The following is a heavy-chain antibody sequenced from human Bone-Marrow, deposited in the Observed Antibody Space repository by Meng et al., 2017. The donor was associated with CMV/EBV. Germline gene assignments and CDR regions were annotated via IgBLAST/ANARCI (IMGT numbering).Heavy chain of an antibody. CDR2: IIPIFGTA. J-gene: IGHJ6*02. Sequence: SVKVSCKPSGYSFSGYYIYWVRQAPGQGLEWMGGIIPIFGTANYAQKFQGRVTITTDESTSTAYMELSSLRSEDTAVYYCARAGPCSSTSCYPPRYYGMDVWGQGTTVTVSS. CDR1: GYSFSGYY. D-gene: IGHD2-2*01. CDR3: ARAGPCSSTSCYPPRYYGMDV. V-gene: IGHV1-69*05.